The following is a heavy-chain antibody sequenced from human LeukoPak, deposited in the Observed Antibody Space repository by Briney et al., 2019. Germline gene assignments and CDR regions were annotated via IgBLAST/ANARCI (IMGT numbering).Heavy chain of an antibody. V-gene: IGHV3-30*03. J-gene: IGHJ5*02. CDR3: AGLLRLRGGFDP. D-gene: IGHD2-15*01. CDR1: GFTFSSYG. CDR2: ISYDGSNK. Sequence: GGSLRLSCAASGFTFSSYGMHWVRQAPGKGLEWVAVISYDGSNKYYADSVKGRFTISRDNSKNTLYLQMNSLRAEDTAVYYCAGLLRLRGGFDPWGQGTLVTVSS.